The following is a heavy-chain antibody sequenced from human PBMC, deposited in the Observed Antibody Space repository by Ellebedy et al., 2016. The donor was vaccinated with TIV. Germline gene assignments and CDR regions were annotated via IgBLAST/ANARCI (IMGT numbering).Heavy chain of an antibody. Sequence: GGSLRLSCAASGFTFSRHWMHWVRQAPGKGLVWVSRINSDGSSTSYADSVKGRFTISRDISKNTLYFQMNSLRAEDTAVYYCASSTTTPGAFDYWGQGALVTVSS. CDR1: GFTFSRHW. CDR2: INSDGSST. D-gene: IGHD1-1*01. CDR3: ASSTTTPGAFDY. J-gene: IGHJ4*02. V-gene: IGHV3-74*01.